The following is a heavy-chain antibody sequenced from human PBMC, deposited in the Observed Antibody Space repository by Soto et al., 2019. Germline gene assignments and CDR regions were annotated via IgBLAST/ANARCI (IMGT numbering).Heavy chain of an antibody. CDR3: AQTVGYYGSGNYFKYYFDY. V-gene: IGHV2-5*02. D-gene: IGHD3-10*01. CDR1: ALSLSSSGVG. Sequence: KESGPTLVKPTQTLTLTCTISALSLSSSGVGVGWIRQPPGKALEWLALIYWDDDKRYRPSLKSRLTITKDTSKNQVVLTMTDMDPGDTATYYCAQTVGYYGSGNYFKYYFDYWGQGTLVTVSS. CDR2: IYWDDDK. J-gene: IGHJ4*02.